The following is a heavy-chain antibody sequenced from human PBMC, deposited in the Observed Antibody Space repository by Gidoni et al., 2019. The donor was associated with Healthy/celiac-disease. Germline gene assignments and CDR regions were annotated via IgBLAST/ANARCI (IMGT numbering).Heavy chain of an antibody. V-gene: IGHV3-11*06. D-gene: IGHD2-2*02. CDR3: ARDLFSVVPAAIDYYYYYMDV. CDR1: GFTFSDYN. Sequence: QVKLVESGGGMVKPGGSRRSSGAAYGFTFSDYNISWNRQAPGKGLEWVSYISSSSSYTNYADSVKGRFTISRDNANNSLYLQMNSLRAEDTAVYYCARDLFSVVPAAIDYYYYYMDVWGKGTTVTVSS. J-gene: IGHJ6*03. CDR2: ISSSSSYT.